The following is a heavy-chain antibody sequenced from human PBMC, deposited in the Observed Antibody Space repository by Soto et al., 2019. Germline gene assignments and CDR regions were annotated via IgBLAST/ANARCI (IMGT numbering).Heavy chain of an antibody. CDR2: ISYSGST. V-gene: IGHV4-30-4*01. CDR3: XXXXXXXXXXYFFDY. J-gene: IGHJ4*02. CDR1: GGSXXXXXXX. Sequence: QVQLQESGPGLVKPSQTLSLTCTVSGGSXXXXXXXXSWIRQPXXXXXXWIGFISYSGSTYYSTSLKSRVTXXXXXSXXXXXXXXXXXXXXXXXXXXXXXXXXXXXXXYFFDYWGQGSLVTVSS.